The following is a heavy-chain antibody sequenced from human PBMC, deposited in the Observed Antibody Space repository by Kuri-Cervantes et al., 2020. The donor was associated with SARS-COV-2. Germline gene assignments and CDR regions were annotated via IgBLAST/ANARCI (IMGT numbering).Heavy chain of an antibody. CDR3: ARFRIAATSGNWYFDL. Sequence: SETLSHTCTVSGGSISSYYWSWIRQPPGKGLEWIGSIYSSGSTYYNPSLKSRVTISLETSKNQFSLKLSSMTAADTAVYYCARFRIAATSGNWYFDLWGRGTLVTVSS. J-gene: IGHJ2*01. CDR2: IYSSGST. D-gene: IGHD6-13*01. CDR1: GGSISSYY. V-gene: IGHV4-59*05.